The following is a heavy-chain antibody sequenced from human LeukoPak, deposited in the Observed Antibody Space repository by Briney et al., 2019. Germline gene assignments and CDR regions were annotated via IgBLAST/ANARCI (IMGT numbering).Heavy chain of an antibody. CDR2: IYYSGST. Sequence: SETLSLTCTVSGGSISSYYWSWIRQPPGKGLEWIGYIYYSGSTNYNPSLKSRVTISVDTSKNQLSLKLSSVTAADTAVYYCASTDYGDDGSYFDYWGQGTLVTVSS. D-gene: IGHD4-17*01. J-gene: IGHJ4*02. CDR3: ASTDYGDDGSYFDY. CDR1: GGSISSYY. V-gene: IGHV4-59*08.